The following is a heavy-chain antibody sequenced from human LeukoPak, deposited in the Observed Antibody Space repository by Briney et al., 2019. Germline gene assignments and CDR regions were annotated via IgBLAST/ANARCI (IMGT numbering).Heavy chain of an antibody. Sequence: ASVKVSCKASGGTFSSYAISWVRQVPGQGLEWMGGIIPIFGTANYAQKFQGRVTITADESTSTAYMELSSLRSEDTAVYYCARERYDFWSGYRGPDFDYWGQGTLVTVSS. J-gene: IGHJ4*02. CDR1: GGTFSSYA. V-gene: IGHV1-69*01. D-gene: IGHD3-3*01. CDR2: IIPIFGTA. CDR3: ARERYDFWSGYRGPDFDY.